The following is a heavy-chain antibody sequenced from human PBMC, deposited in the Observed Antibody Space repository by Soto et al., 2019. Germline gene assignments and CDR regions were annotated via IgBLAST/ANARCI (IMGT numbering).Heavy chain of an antibody. Sequence: SETLSLTCTVSGGSISSGGYYWSWIRQHPGKGLEWIGYIYYSGSTYYNPSLKSRVTISVDTSKNQFSLKLSSVTAADTAVYYCARTIAAAALRVNWFDPWGQGTLVTVSS. V-gene: IGHV4-31*03. J-gene: IGHJ5*02. CDR2: IYYSGST. CDR3: ARTIAAAALRVNWFDP. D-gene: IGHD6-13*01. CDR1: GGSISSGGYY.